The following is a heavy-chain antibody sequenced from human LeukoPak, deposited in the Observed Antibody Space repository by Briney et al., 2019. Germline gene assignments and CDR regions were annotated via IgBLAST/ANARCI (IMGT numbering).Heavy chain of an antibody. J-gene: IGHJ4*02. CDR3: ARRGYCSGGSCLTIDY. CDR1: GYSFTSYW. D-gene: IGHD2-15*01. Sequence: GESLKISCKGSGYSFTSYWIGWVRQMPGKGLEWMGIIYPGDSDTRYSPSFQGQVTISADKSISTAYLQWSSLKASDTAMYYCARRGYCSGGSCLTIDYWGQGTLVTVSS. CDR2: IYPGDSDT. V-gene: IGHV5-51*01.